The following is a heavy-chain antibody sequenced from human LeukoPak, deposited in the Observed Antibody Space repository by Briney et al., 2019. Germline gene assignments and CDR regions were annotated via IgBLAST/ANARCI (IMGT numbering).Heavy chain of an antibody. CDR3: AYYVWGSYRVDY. CDR2: ISGSGGST. Sequence: GGSLRLSCAASGFTFSSYAMSWVRQAPGKGLEWVSAISGSGGSTYYADSVKGRFTISRDNSKNTLYLQMNSLRAEDTAVYYCAYYVWGSYRVDYWGQGTLVTVSS. V-gene: IGHV3-23*01. D-gene: IGHD3-16*02. CDR1: GFTFSSYA. J-gene: IGHJ4*02.